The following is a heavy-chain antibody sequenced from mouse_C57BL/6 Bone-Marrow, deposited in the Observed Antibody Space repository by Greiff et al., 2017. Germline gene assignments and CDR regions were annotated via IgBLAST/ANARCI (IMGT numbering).Heavy chain of an antibody. J-gene: IGHJ4*01. Sequence: VQLQQSGPELVKPGASVKISCKASGYSFTSYYIDWVKQRHGQRLEWIGWIYPGRGDTKYNEKFKGKATLTADTSSSTAYMQLSSLTSDDSAGYYIARYEYDGRGYYAMDYWGQGTSVTVSS. D-gene: IGHD2-12*01. V-gene: IGHV1-66*01. CDR2: IYPGRGDT. CDR1: GYSFTSYY. CDR3: ARYEYDGRGYYAMDY.